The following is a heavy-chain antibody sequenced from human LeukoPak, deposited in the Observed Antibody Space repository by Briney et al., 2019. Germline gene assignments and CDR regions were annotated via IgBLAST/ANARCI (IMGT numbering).Heavy chain of an antibody. V-gene: IGHV3-13*01. D-gene: IGHD5-18*01. CDR2: IGTAGDT. CDR3: VRDWPGDSYGADP. Sequence: GGSLRLSCAASGFTFSSYDMHWVRRATGKGLEWVSAIGTAGDTYYPGSVKGRFTISRENAKNSLYLQMNSLRAGDTAVYYCVRDWPGDSYGADPWGQGTLVTVSS. CDR1: GFTFSSYD. J-gene: IGHJ5*02.